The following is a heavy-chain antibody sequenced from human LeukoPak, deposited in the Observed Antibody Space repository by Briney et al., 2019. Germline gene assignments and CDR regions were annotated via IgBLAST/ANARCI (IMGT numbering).Heavy chain of an antibody. V-gene: IGHV1-69*06. CDR2: IIPIFGTA. J-gene: IGHJ6*04. CDR3: ARQLWLVGGGYYGMDV. Sequence: GASVKVSCKASGGTFSSYAISWVRQAPGQGLEWMGGIIPIFGTANYAQKFQGRVTITADKSTSTAYMELSSLRSEDTAVYYCARQLWLVGGGYYGMDVWAKGTTVTVSS. D-gene: IGHD5-18*01. CDR1: GGTFSSYA.